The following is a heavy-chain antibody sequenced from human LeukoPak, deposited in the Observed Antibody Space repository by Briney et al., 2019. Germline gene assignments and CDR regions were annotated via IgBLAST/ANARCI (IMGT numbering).Heavy chain of an antibody. CDR1: GGSFSGYY. V-gene: IGHV4-38-2*01. Sequence: SETLSLTCAVYGGSFSGYYWGWIRQPPGKGLEWIGSIYHSGSTYYNPSLKSRVTISVDTSKNQFSLKLSSVTAADTAVYYCARASVTPYYYYYMDVWGKGTTVTVSS. D-gene: IGHD4-17*01. J-gene: IGHJ6*03. CDR2: IYHSGST. CDR3: ARASVTPYYYYYMDV.